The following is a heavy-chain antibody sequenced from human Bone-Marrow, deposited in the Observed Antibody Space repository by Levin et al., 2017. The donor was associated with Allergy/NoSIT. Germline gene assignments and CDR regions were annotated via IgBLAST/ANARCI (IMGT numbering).Heavy chain of an antibody. D-gene: IGHD2-15*01. CDR2: IIPIFGPP. V-gene: IGHV1-69*13. J-gene: IGHJ6*03. CDR1: GGTFSSHG. Sequence: SVKVSCNASGGTFSSHGIAWVRQAPGQGLEWMGGIIPIFGPPNYAQKFQGRVTISADESTNTAYMELSSLRSDDTAVFYCARLTGDCSGGACLSRYFYYYMDVWGKGTTVTVSS. CDR3: ARLTGDCSGGACLSRYFYYYMDV.